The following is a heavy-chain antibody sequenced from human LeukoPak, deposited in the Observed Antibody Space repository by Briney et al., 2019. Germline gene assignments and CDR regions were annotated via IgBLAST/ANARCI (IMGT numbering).Heavy chain of an antibody. J-gene: IGHJ4*02. D-gene: IGHD4-17*01. CDR2: INPSGGST. V-gene: IGHV1-46*01. Sequence: GASVKVSCKASGYTFTGYYMHWVRQAPGQGLEWMGIINPSGGSTSYAQKFQGRVTMTRDTSTSTVYMELSSLRSEDTAVYYCARPLHGDYPVYWGQGTLVTVSS. CDR1: GYTFTGYY. CDR3: ARPLHGDYPVY.